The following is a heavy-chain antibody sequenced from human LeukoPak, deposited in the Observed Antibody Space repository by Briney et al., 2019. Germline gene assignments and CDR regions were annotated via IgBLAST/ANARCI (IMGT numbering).Heavy chain of an antibody. CDR2: ICPDGTVT. Sequence: GGPLRLSCAASGFTFSTYCMHWVRQAPGKGPMWVSRICPDGTVTNYADSVKARFIISRDNARNTVYLQMNSLRVEDTAVYYCVRDFRSADYWGQGTLVTVSS. CDR1: GFTFSTYC. CDR3: VRDFRSADY. J-gene: IGHJ4*02. V-gene: IGHV3-74*01.